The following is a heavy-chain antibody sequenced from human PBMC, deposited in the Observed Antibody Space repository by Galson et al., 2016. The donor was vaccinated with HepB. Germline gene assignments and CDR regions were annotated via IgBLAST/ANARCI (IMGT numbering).Heavy chain of an antibody. J-gene: IGHJ4*02. CDR2: VHYTDSA. D-gene: IGHD5-24*01. Sequence: SETLSLTCTVSGGSISHYYWNWVRQPPRKGLEWIGNVHYTDSANYNPTLEKRVTVSLDTSKNQFSLKLSSVTAADTAVYCYVGGAGWVPDFWGQGTLVTVSS. V-gene: IGHV4-59*01. CDR3: VGGAGWVPDF. CDR1: GGSISHYY.